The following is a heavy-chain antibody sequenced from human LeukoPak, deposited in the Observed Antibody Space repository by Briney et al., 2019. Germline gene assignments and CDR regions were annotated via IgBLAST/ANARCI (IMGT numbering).Heavy chain of an antibody. CDR1: GGSFSGYY. D-gene: IGHD3-22*01. V-gene: IGHV4-34*01. Sequence: SETLSLTCAVYGGSFSGYYWSWIRQPPGKGLEWIGEINHSGSTNYNPSLKSRVTISVDTSKNQFSLKLSSVTAADTAVYYCARGLNYYDSSGYYYWGQGTLVTVSS. CDR3: ARGLNYYDSSGYYY. J-gene: IGHJ4*02. CDR2: INHSGST.